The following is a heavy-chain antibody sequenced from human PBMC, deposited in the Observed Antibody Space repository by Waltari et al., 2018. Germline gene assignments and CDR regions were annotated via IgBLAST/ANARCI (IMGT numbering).Heavy chain of an antibody. CDR3: ARGPWLPKGRSFDY. Sequence: QVQLQQWGAGLLKPSETLSLTCAVYGGSFSGYYWSWIRQPPGKGLEWIGEINHSGSTNYNPSLKSRVTISVDTSKNQFSLKLSSVTAADTAVYYCARGPWLPKGRSFDYWGQGTLVTVSS. CDR2: INHSGST. V-gene: IGHV4-34*01. D-gene: IGHD6-19*01. J-gene: IGHJ4*02. CDR1: GGSFSGYY.